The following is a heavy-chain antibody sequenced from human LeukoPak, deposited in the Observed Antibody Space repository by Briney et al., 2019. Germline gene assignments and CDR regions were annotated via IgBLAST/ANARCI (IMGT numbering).Heavy chain of an antibody. CDR2: IYYSGST. CDR3: AMGVEYSSSSGLGY. Sequence: PSETLSLTCTVSGGSISTYYWGWIRQPPGKGLEWIGYIYYSGSTNYNPSLKSRVTISVDTSKNQFSLKLSSVTAADTALYYCAMGVEYSSSSGLGYWGQRTLVTVSS. V-gene: IGHV4-59*01. D-gene: IGHD6-6*01. J-gene: IGHJ4*02. CDR1: GGSISTYY.